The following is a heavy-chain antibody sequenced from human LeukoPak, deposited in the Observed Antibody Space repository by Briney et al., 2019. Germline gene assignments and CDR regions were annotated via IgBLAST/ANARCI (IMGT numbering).Heavy chain of an antibody. Sequence: WASVKVSCKASGYSFTSYYMHWVRQAPGQGLEWMGIINPSGDSTSYAQKFQGRVTMTRDMSTSTDYMELSSLRSEDTAVYYCARLSGYYYYYMDVWGKGTTVTISS. V-gene: IGHV1-46*01. CDR2: INPSGDST. CDR1: GYSFTSYY. CDR3: ARLSGYYYYYMDV. J-gene: IGHJ6*03.